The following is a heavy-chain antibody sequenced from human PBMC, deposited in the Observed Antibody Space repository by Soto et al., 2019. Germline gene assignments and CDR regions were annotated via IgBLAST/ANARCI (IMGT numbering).Heavy chain of an antibody. CDR1: GFSLSTRGVG. CDR2: IYWDDDK. V-gene: IGHV2-5*02. CDR3: AHRPSGYNNVFDY. Sequence: QITLKESGPTLVKPTQTLTLTCTFSGFSLSTRGVGVGWFRQPPGRALEWLALIYWDDDKRYSPSLQNRLTITTDTAETQVVLPRTNIDPVDTATYYCAHRPSGYNNVFDYWCQGTLVTVSS. J-gene: IGHJ4*02. D-gene: IGHD4-4*01.